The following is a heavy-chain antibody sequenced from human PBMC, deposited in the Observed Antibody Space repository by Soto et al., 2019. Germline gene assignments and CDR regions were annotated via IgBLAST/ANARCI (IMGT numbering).Heavy chain of an antibody. D-gene: IGHD1-20*01. Sequence: GGSLRLSCAASGFTVSSNYMSWVRQAPGKGLEWVSVIYSGGRTYYADSVKGRFTISRDNSKNTLYLQMNSLRAEDTAVYYCARDSDTNWNYFDYWGQGTLVTV. CDR1: GFTVSSNY. CDR3: ARDSDTNWNYFDY. J-gene: IGHJ4*02. V-gene: IGHV3-53*01. CDR2: IYSGGRT.